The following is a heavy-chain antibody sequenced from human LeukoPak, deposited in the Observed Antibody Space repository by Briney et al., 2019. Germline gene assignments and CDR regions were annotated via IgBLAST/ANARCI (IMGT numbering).Heavy chain of an antibody. V-gene: IGHV4-59*01. CDR3: ARAGSGYSFDN. CDR1: GGSISSYY. Sequence: SEALSLTCTVSGGSISSYYWSWLRPPPAKGLDWIGYISNSGSTNNNPSVKSRLTMSIDTSKNQFSLRLNSVTAADTAVYYGARAGSGYSFDNWGQGKLVTVSS. D-gene: IGHD3-22*01. J-gene: IGHJ4*02. CDR2: ISNSGST.